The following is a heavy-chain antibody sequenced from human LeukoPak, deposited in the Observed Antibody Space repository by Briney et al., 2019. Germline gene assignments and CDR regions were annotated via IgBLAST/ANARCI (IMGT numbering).Heavy chain of an antibody. CDR1: GFTFSGYA. CDR3: AKGPYDYVWGSYRYFDY. Sequence: PGGSLRLSCAASGFTFSGYAMSWGRQAPGKGLGWVSAISGSGGSTYYADSVKGRFTISRDNSKNTLYLQMNSLRADDTAVYYCAKGPYDYVWGSYRYFDYWGQGTLVTVSS. J-gene: IGHJ4*02. V-gene: IGHV3-23*01. CDR2: ISGSGGST. D-gene: IGHD3-16*02.